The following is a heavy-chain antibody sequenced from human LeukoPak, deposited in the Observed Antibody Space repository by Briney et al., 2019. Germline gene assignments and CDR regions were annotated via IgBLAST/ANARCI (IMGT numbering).Heavy chain of an antibody. CDR2: IYHSGST. CDR1: GGSISSSNW. D-gene: IGHD6-19*01. CDR3: ARVPQWLVLSFDFDY. V-gene: IGHV4-4*02. Sequence: SETLSLTCAVSGGSISSSNWWSWVRQPPGKGLEWIGEIYHSGSTNYNPSLKSRVTISVDKSKNQFSLKLSSVTAADTAVYYCARVPQWLVLSFDFDYWGQGTLVTVSS. J-gene: IGHJ4*02.